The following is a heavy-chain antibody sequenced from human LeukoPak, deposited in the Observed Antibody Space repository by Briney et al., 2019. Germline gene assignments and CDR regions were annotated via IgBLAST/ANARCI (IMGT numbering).Heavy chain of an antibody. V-gene: IGHV3-21*01. CDR3: AREIYDFWSGPDAFDI. CDR1: GFTFSSYA. J-gene: IGHJ3*02. CDR2: ISSSSSYI. D-gene: IGHD3-3*01. Sequence: GGSLRLSCAASGFTFSSYAMSWVRQAPGKGLEWVSSISSSSSYIYYADSVKGRFTISRDNAKNSLYLQMNSLRAEDTAVYYCAREIYDFWSGPDAFDIWGQGTMVTVSS.